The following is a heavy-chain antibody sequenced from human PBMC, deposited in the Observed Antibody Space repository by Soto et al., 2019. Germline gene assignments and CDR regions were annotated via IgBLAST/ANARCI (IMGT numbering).Heavy chain of an antibody. CDR2: IIPIFGTA. CDR1: GGTFSSYA. V-gene: IGHV1-69*06. CDR3: ARDKDQDYYYYGMDV. Sequence: ASVKVSCKASGGTFSSYAISWVRQAPGQGLEWMGGIIPIFGTANYAQKFQGRVTITADKSTSTAYMELSSLRSEDTAVYCCARDKDQDYYYYGMDVWGQGTTVTVSS. J-gene: IGHJ6*02.